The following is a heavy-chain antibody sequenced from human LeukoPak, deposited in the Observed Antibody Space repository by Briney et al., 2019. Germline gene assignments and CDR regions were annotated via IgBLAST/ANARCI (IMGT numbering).Heavy chain of an antibody. V-gene: IGHV3-23*01. D-gene: IGHD2-21*01. Sequence: GGSLRLSCAASGFIFSSYAMSWVRQAPGKGLEWVSAISGSGGSTYYADSVKGRFTISRDNSKNTLYLQMNSLRAEDTAVYYCAKESGGEIYYYYGMDVWGQGTTVTVSS. CDR3: AKESGGEIYYYYGMDV. J-gene: IGHJ6*02. CDR2: ISGSGGST. CDR1: GFIFSSYA.